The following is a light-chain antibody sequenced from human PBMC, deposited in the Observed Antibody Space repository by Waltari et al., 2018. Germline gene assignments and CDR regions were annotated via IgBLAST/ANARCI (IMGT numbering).Light chain of an antibody. CDR3: QLYGVSLWT. V-gene: IGKV3-20*01. J-gene: IGKJ1*01. CDR1: QSVSSSY. Sequence: IVLTQSPGTLSLSPGERATLSCRASQSVSSSYLSWYQHKPGQAPRLLIYSASSRATCIPDRFTGSGSGTDFTLTISRLEPEDFAVYYCQLYGVSLWTFGQGTKVEIK. CDR2: SAS.